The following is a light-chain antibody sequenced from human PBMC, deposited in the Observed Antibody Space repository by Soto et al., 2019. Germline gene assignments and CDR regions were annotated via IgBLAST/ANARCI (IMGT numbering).Light chain of an antibody. Sequence: ESVLTQSPCTLSLSPGERATLSCRASQSITNDYLAWYQQKPGQAPRLLIYGASSRATGIPARFSGSGSGTDFTLSISRLEPEEFAVYYCQHYDRYPPTFGGGTKVEIK. CDR2: GAS. CDR1: QSITNDY. J-gene: IGKJ4*01. V-gene: IGKV3-20*01. CDR3: QHYDRYPPT.